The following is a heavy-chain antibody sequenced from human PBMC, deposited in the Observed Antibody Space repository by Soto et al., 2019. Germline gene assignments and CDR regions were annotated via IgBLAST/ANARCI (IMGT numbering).Heavy chain of an antibody. J-gene: IGHJ4*02. D-gene: IGHD6-13*01. V-gene: IGHV3-7*01. CDR2: IKEDGSAK. Sequence: GGSLRLSCVGSGFTFTSYWMAWVRQAPGKGLEWVANIKEDGSAKYYVDSVKGRFTISRDNAKNSLFLQMNSLRAEDTAVYYCATTAAAAGTDWGQGTLVTVSS. CDR1: GFTFTSYW. CDR3: ATTAAAAGTD.